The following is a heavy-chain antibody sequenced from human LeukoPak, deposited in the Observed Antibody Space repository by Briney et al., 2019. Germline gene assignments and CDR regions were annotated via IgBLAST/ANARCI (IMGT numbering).Heavy chain of an antibody. CDR3: ARGVMYSGNYYGWFDP. CDR2: ISAYNGNT. J-gene: IGHJ5*02. D-gene: IGHD1-26*01. Sequence: ASVRVSCKASGYTFISYGISWVRQAPGQGLEWMGWISAYNGNTYYAQTLQGRVTMTTDTATSTAYMELRSLRSVDTAVYYCARGVMYSGNYYGWFDPWGQGTLVTVSS. V-gene: IGHV1-18*01. CDR1: GYTFISYG.